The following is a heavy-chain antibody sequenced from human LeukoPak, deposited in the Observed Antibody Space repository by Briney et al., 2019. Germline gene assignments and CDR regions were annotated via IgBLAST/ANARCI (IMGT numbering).Heavy chain of an antibody. D-gene: IGHD4-17*01. CDR3: ARTYGDYRDAFDI. J-gene: IGHJ3*02. CDR2: ISWNGGSI. Sequence: PGRSLRLSCAASGFTFDVHAMHWVRQAPGKGLEWVSGISWNGGSIAYADSVKGRITISRDNAKNSLYLQMNSLRAEDTALYYCARTYGDYRDAFDIWGQGTMVTVSS. V-gene: IGHV3-9*01. CDR1: GFTFDVHA.